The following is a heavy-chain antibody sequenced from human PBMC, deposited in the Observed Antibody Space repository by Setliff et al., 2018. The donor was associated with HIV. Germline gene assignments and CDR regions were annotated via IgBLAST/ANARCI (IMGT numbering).Heavy chain of an antibody. CDR1: GGTLSSYA. D-gene: IGHD3-16*01. V-gene: IGHV1-69*13. CDR3: ARAGDWYYYYMDV. Sequence: ASVKVSCKASGGTLSSYAISWVRQAPGQGLEWMGGIIPVFGTPNYAQKFQGRVTITADESTSTAYMELSSLRSEDTAVYYCARAGDWYYYYMDVWGKGTTVTVSS. CDR2: IIPVFGTP. J-gene: IGHJ6*03.